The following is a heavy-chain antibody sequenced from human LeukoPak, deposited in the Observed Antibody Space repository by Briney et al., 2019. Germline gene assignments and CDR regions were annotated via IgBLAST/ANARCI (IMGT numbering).Heavy chain of an antibody. CDR2: ISTVSTYM. J-gene: IGHJ4*02. D-gene: IGHD3-16*02. V-gene: IGHV3-21*06. CDR3: VREYVWGSYRYVDY. CDR1: GFTFSGFH. Sequence: GGSLTLSCAASGFTFSGFHTNWVRQAPRKGLDWVSSISTVSTYMYYADSVKGRFTISRDNAKNSLYLQMKSLRVEDTAVYYCVREYVWGSYRYVDYWGQGTLVTVSS.